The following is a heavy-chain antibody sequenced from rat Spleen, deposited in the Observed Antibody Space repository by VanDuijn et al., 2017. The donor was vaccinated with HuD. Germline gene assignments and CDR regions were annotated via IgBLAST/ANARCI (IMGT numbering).Heavy chain of an antibody. Sequence: QVQLQESGPGLVQPSQTLSLTCTVSGFSLTRTGVSWVRQPPGGGLEWIGAIASGGSTYYNSALKSRLSISRDTSKSQVFLKMNSMQTEDTATYYCARSTTGRGFDYWGQGVMVTVSS. CDR1: GFSLTRTG. J-gene: IGHJ2*01. CDR2: IASGGST. CDR3: ARSTTGRGFDY. D-gene: IGHD5-1*01. V-gene: IGHV2S12*01.